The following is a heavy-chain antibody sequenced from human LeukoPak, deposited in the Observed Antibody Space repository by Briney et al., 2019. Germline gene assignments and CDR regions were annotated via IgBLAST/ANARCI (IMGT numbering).Heavy chain of an antibody. Sequence: SETLSLTCTVSGGSISSYYWSWIRQPPGKGLEWIGYIYYSGSTNYNPSLKSRVTISVDTSKNQFSLKLSSVTAADTAVYYCAREDYYGSGKTNWGQGTLVTVSS. D-gene: IGHD3-10*01. CDR1: GGSISSYY. CDR2: IYYSGST. J-gene: IGHJ4*02. V-gene: IGHV4-59*01. CDR3: AREDYYGSGKTN.